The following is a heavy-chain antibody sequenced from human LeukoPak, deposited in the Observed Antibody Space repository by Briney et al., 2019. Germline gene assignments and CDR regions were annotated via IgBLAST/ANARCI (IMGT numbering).Heavy chain of an antibody. V-gene: IGHV1-24*01. Sequence: ASVKVSCKVSGYTLTELSMHWVRQAPGKGLEWMGGFDPEDGETIYAQKFQGRVTMTEDTSTDTAYMELSSLRSEDTAVYYCATGLGNYDFWSGYFDYWGQGTLVTVSS. CDR1: GYTLTELS. J-gene: IGHJ4*02. CDR3: ATGLGNYDFWSGYFDY. D-gene: IGHD3-3*01. CDR2: FDPEDGET.